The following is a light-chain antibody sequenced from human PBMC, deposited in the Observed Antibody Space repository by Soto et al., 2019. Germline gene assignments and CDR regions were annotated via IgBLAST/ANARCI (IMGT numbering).Light chain of an antibody. J-gene: IGKJ2*01. V-gene: IGKV3-20*01. CDR2: GAS. CDR3: QQYGSSHT. Sequence: EIVLTQSPGTLSLSPGERATLSCRASQSVSSSYLAWYQQKPGQAPRLLIYGASSSATGIPDRFSGSGSGTDFTLTISRLEPEDFAVYYWQQYGSSHTFGQGTKLEIK. CDR1: QSVSSSY.